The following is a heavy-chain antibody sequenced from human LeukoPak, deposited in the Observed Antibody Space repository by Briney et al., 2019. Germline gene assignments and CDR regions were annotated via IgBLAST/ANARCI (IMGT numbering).Heavy chain of an antibody. CDR3: ARRPVDYSSSDHAFDV. J-gene: IGHJ3*01. Sequence: PSETLSLTCTVSGGSISSYYWSWIRQPAGKGLEWIGRIYTSGSTNYNPSLKSRVTMSVDTSKNQFSLKLSSVTAADTAVYYCARRPVDYSSSDHAFDVWGPGTMVTVSS. D-gene: IGHD3-22*01. CDR2: IYTSGST. CDR1: GGSISSYY. V-gene: IGHV4-4*07.